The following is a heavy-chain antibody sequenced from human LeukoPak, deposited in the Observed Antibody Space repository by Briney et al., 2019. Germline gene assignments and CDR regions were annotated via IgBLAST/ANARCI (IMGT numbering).Heavy chain of an antibody. Sequence: GGSLRLSCAASGFTFSSYAMSWVRQAPGKGLEWVSAISGSGGSTYYADSVKGRFTISRDNSKNTLYLQMNSLRAEDTAVYYCAKIVGATTGAEYFQHWGQGTLVTVSS. J-gene: IGHJ1*01. CDR3: AKIVGATTGAEYFQH. V-gene: IGHV3-23*01. CDR1: GFTFSSYA. D-gene: IGHD1-26*01. CDR2: ISGSGGST.